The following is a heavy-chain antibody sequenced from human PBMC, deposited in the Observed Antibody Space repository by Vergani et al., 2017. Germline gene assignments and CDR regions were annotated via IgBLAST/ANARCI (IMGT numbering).Heavy chain of an antibody. J-gene: IGHJ4*02. V-gene: IGHV3-9*01. D-gene: IGHD2-15*01. CDR3: ARGNLGVAATGFDY. Sequence: EVQLVESGGGLVQPGRSLRLSCAASGFTFDDYAMHWVRQAPGKGLEWVSGISWNSGSIGYADSVKGRFTISRDNSKNTLYLQMNSLRAEDTAVYYCARGNLGVAATGFDYWGQGTLVTVSS. CDR2: ISWNSGSI. CDR1: GFTFDDYA.